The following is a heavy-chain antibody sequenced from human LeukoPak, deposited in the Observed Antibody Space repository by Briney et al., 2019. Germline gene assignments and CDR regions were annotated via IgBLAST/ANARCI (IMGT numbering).Heavy chain of an antibody. J-gene: IGHJ6*03. D-gene: IGHD2-15*01. CDR3: AREGGYCSGGSCYVPGYYYYMDV. Sequence: PGGSLRLSCAASGFTFSSYEMNWVRQAPGKGLEWVSSISSSSSYIYHADSVKGRFTISRDNAKNSLYLQMNSLRADDTAVYYCAREGGYCSGGSCYVPGYYYYMDVWGKGTTVTVSS. V-gene: IGHV3-21*01. CDR1: GFTFSSYE. CDR2: ISSSSSYI.